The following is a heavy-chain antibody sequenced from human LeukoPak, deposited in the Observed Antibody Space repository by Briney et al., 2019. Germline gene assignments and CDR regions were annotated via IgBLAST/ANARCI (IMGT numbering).Heavy chain of an antibody. J-gene: IGHJ6*03. D-gene: IGHD4-11*01. Sequence: GGSLRLSCAASGFTFSSYAMTWVRQAPGKGLEWVSAISDSGDSTYYVDSVKGRFTISRDFSKNTLYLQMNSLRAEDTAVYYCARAIDPLQIRNYYYYMDVWGKGTTVTVSS. V-gene: IGHV3-23*01. CDR3: ARAIDPLQIRNYYYYMDV. CDR2: ISDSGDST. CDR1: GFTFSSYA.